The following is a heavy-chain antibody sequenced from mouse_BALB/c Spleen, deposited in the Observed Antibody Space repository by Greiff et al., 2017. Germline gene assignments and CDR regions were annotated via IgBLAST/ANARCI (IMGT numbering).Heavy chain of an antibody. CDR2: IYPGDGDT. CDR3: ARSPLGLPYMDY. Sequence: VQLQQSGAELAKPGASVKMSCKASGYTFTSYWMHWVKQRPGQGLEWIGRIYPGDGDTNYNGKFKGKATLTADKSSSTAYMQLSSLTSVDSAVYFCARSPLGLPYMDYWGQGTSVTVSS. D-gene: IGHD5-5*01. V-gene: IGHV1-80*01. J-gene: IGHJ4*01. CDR1: GYTFTSYW.